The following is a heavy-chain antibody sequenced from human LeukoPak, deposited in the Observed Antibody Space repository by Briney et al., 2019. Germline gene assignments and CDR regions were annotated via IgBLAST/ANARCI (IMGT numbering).Heavy chain of an antibody. V-gene: IGHV4-38-2*02. Sequence: PSETLSLTCTVSGYSISSGYYWGWIRQPPGKGLEWIGSIYHSGSTYYNPSLKSRVTISVDTSKNQFSLKLSSVTAADTAVYYCARGISSSDAFDIWGQGTMVTVS. CDR2: IYHSGST. J-gene: IGHJ3*02. CDR3: ARGISSSDAFDI. D-gene: IGHD6-13*01. CDR1: GYSISSGYY.